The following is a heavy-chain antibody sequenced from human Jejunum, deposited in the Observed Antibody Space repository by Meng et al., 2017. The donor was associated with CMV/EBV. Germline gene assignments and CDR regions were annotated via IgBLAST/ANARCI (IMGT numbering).Heavy chain of an antibody. CDR1: FSLTTSGMG. CDR2: VYWDDDK. Sequence: FSLTTSGMGGGWIRQPPGKALEWLALVYWDDDKRYNPSLRSRLSITRDTSKNQVVLTMTNMDPVDTATYYCARSGGSTWYQENNWFDPWGQGTLVTVSS. V-gene: IGHV2-5*02. J-gene: IGHJ5*02. D-gene: IGHD6-13*01. CDR3: ARSGGSTWYQENNWFDP.